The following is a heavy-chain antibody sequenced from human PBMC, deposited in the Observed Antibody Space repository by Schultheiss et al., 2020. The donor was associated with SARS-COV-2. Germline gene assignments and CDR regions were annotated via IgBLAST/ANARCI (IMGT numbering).Heavy chain of an antibody. Sequence: SQTLSLTCTVSGGSISSGGYYWSWIRQSPGRGLEWIGEVNRNGRTYYNPSLRSRVTLSADKSKNQFSLSLTYVTAADTAVYYCSRATYYDTLTGHSLADGWYFDLWGRGTLVTVSS. CDR1: GGSISSGGYY. CDR2: VNRNGRT. CDR3: SRATYYDTLTGHSLADGWYFDL. J-gene: IGHJ2*01. D-gene: IGHD3-9*01. V-gene: IGHV4-30-2*06.